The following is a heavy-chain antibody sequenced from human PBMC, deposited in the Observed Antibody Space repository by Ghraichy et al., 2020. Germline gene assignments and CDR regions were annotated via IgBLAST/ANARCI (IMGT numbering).Heavy chain of an antibody. CDR1: GGSISSYY. J-gene: IGHJ4*02. CDR3: ASARGYDSSGYYFSWGY. Sequence: LSCTVSGGSISSYYWSWIRQPPGKGLEWIGYIYTSGSTNYNPSLKSRVTISVDTSKNQFSLKLSSVTAADTAVYYCASARGYDSSGYYFSWGYWGQGTLVTVSS. D-gene: IGHD3-22*01. CDR2: IYTSGST. V-gene: IGHV4-4*09.